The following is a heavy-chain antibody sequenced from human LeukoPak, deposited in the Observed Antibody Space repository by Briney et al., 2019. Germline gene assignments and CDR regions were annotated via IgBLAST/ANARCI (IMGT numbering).Heavy chain of an antibody. V-gene: IGHV4-38-2*02. CDR2: IYHSGST. J-gene: IGHJ4*02. CDR3: ARDQWDYYYGSGSYYNY. D-gene: IGHD3-10*01. CDR1: GYSISSGYY. Sequence: PSETLSLTRTVSGYSISSGYYWGWIRQPPGKGLEWIGSIYHSGSTYYNPSLKSRVTISVDTSKNQFSLKLSSVTAADTAVYYCARDQWDYYYGSGSYYNYWGQGTLVTVSS.